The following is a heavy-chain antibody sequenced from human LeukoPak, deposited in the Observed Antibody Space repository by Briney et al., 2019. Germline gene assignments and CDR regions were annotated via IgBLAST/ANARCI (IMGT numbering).Heavy chain of an antibody. J-gene: IGHJ4*02. CDR2: IYPGDSDS. V-gene: IGHV5-51*01. CDR3: ARPKGLYYYGSGSFSFDY. CDR1: GYSFTNYW. D-gene: IGHD3-10*01. Sequence: GESLKISCKGSGYSFTNYWIGWVRQMPGKGLEWMGIIYPGDSDSRYSPSFQGQVTISADKSISTAYLQWSSLKASDAAIYYCARPKGLYYYGSGSFSFDYWGQGTLVTVSS.